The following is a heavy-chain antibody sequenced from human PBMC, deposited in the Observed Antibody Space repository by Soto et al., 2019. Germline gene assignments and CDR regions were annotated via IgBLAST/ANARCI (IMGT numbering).Heavy chain of an antibody. V-gene: IGHV3-15*01. D-gene: IGHD6-19*01. J-gene: IGHJ5*02. CDR1: GFTFSNAL. CDR2: IKSKTDGGTT. CDR3: TPGPEQWLAGDWFEP. Sequence: GGSLRLSCAASGFTFSNALMSCVRQAPWKGLEWFVRIKSKTDGGTTDYAAHVKGRFTISRDDSKNTMYLQMNSLKTEDTAVYYCTPGPEQWLAGDWFEPWAQGTLVTLSS.